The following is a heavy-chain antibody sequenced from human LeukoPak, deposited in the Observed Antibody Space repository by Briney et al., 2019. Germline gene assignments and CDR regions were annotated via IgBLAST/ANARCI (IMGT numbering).Heavy chain of an antibody. Sequence: TGGSLRLSCAASGFTFSSYAMSWVRQAPGKGLEWVSAISGSGGSTYYADSVKGRFTISRDNSKNTLYLQMNSLRAEDTAVYYCAKDARGYSYGYPYYFDYWGQGTLVTVSS. CDR2: ISGSGGST. V-gene: IGHV3-23*01. D-gene: IGHD5-18*01. CDR1: GFTFSSYA. CDR3: AKDARGYSYGYPYYFDY. J-gene: IGHJ4*02.